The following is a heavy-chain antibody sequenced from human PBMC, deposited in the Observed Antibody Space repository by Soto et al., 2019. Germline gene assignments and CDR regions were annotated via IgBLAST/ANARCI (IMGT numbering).Heavy chain of an antibody. V-gene: IGHV1-69*06. CDR1: GGTFSSYA. CDR3: AREYYYDSSGYYGDAFDI. J-gene: IGHJ3*02. Sequence: SVRVSFKASGGTFSSYAISWVRHAPGQGLEWMGGIIPIFGTANYAQKFQGRVTITADKSTSTAYMELSSLRSEDTAVYYCAREYYYDSSGYYGDAFDIWGQGTMVTVSS. D-gene: IGHD3-22*01. CDR2: IIPIFGTA.